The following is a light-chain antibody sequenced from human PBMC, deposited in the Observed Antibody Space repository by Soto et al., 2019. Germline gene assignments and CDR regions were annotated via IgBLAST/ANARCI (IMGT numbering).Light chain of an antibody. Sequence: QSALTQPASVSGSPGKSITFSCTGTSSDIGAYNYVSWYQHHPGKVPKLLIYDVTDRPSGVSDRFSGSKSGTTASLTISGLQAEDEADYFCRSYTTFNTVVVFGGVTKLTVL. CDR3: RSYTTFNTVVV. CDR1: SSDIGAYNY. CDR2: DVT. J-gene: IGLJ3*02. V-gene: IGLV2-14*03.